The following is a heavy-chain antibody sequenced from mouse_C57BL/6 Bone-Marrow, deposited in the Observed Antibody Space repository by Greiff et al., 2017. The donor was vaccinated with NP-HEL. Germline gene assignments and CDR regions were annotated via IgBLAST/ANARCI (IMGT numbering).Heavy chain of an antibody. CDR2: IYPGDGDT. CDR1: GYAFSSSW. D-gene: IGHD2-12*01. V-gene: IGHV1-82*01. J-gene: IGHJ1*03. CDR3: ARRGSYDRAGYFDV. Sequence: QVQLKQSGPELVKPGASVKISCKASGYAFSSSWMNWVKQRPGKGLEWIGRIYPGDGDTNYNGKFKGKATLTADKSSSTAYMQLSSLTSEDSAVYFCARRGSYDRAGYFDVWGTGTTVTVSS.